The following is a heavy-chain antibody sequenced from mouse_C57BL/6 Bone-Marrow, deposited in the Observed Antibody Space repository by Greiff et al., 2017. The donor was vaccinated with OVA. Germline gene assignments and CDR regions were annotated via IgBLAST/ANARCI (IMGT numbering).Heavy chain of an antibody. D-gene: IGHD1-1*01. CDR2: INPNNGGT. CDR1: GYTFTDYN. CDR3: ARGIYYYGSPWFAY. Sequence: VQLQQSGPELVKPGASVKMSCKASGYTFTDYNMHWVKQSHGQSLEWIGYINPNNGGTSYNQKFKGKATLTVNKSSSTAYMELRSLTSEDSAVYYCARGIYYYGSPWFAYWGQGTLVTVSA. J-gene: IGHJ3*01. V-gene: IGHV1-22*01.